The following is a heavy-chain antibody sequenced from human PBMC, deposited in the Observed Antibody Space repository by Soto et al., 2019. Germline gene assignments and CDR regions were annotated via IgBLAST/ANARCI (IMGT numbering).Heavy chain of an antibody. Sequence: GGSLRLSCAASGFTFSSYSMNWVRQAPGKGLEWVSYISSSSSTIYYADSVKGRFTISRDNAKNSLYLQMNSLRAEDTAVYYCARDGTVTTWPYYYYGMDVWGQGTTVTVSS. J-gene: IGHJ6*02. V-gene: IGHV3-48*01. CDR1: GFTFSSYS. CDR2: ISSSSSTI. CDR3: ARDGTVTTWPYYYYGMDV. D-gene: IGHD4-4*01.